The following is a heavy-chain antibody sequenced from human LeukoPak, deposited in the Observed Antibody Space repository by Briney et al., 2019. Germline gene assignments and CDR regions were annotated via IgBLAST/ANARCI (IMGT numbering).Heavy chain of an antibody. CDR1: GGSITGYY. CDR2: VYSSGVG. V-gene: IGHV4-4*07. Sequence: PSETLSLTCTVSGGSITGYYWNWIRQPAGQGLEWHGRVYSSGVGNYNPSLTSRVTMSVDTSKNQFSLKLTSLTAADTAVYYCAREEFLHEIDSSGYFVYWGQGTLVTVSS. CDR3: AREEFLHEIDSSGYFVY. J-gene: IGHJ4*02. D-gene: IGHD3-22*01.